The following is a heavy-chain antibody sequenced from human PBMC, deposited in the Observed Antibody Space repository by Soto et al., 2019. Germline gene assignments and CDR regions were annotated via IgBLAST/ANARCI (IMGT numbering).Heavy chain of an antibody. V-gene: IGHV3-30*03. J-gene: IGHJ6*01. CDR1: GFTFSSYG. CDR2: ISYDGSNK. CDR3: ASGGYCSGGSCYSAYYYGMDV. Sequence: GSLRLSCAASGFTFSSYGMHWVRQAPGKGLEWVAVISYDGSNKYYADSVKGRFTISRDNSKNTLYLQMNSLRAEDTAVYYCASGGYCSGGSCYSAYYYGMDVWGQGTTVTGSS. D-gene: IGHD2-15*01.